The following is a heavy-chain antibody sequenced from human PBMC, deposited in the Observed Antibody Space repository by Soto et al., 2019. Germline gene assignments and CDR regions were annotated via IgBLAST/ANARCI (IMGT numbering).Heavy chain of an antibody. D-gene: IGHD6-6*01. CDR1: GGSISSGDYY. Sequence: SETLSLTCTVSGGSISSGDYYWTWMRQPPGKGLEWIGYIYHSGSTYYNPSLKSRVTISVDTSKNQFSLKLSSVTAADTAVYYCARERPDGARLDPWGQGTLVTVSS. CDR2: IYHSGST. V-gene: IGHV4-30-4*01. J-gene: IGHJ5*02. CDR3: ARERPDGARLDP.